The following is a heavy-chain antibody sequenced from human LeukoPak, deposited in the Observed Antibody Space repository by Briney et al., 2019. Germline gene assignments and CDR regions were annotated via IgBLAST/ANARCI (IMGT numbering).Heavy chain of an antibody. J-gene: IGHJ4*02. Sequence: SETLSLTCTVSGGSISSYYWSWIRQPAGKGLEWIGRIYTSGSTNYNPSLKSRVTMSVDTSKNQFSLKLSSVTAADTAVYFCARAMAVINSYGKQDYWGQGTLVTVSS. V-gene: IGHV4-4*07. CDR2: IYTSGST. CDR1: GGSISSYY. CDR3: ARAMAVINSYGKQDY. D-gene: IGHD5-18*01.